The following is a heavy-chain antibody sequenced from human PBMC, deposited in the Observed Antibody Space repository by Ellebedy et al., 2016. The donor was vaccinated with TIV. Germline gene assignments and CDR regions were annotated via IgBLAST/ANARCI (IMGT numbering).Heavy chain of an antibody. Sequence: GESLKISCVASGFSFSTHGMHWVRQAPGKGLEWVAFKRFDGRMEYNGDSVKGRFIISRDLSKNTLYLQMTRLTSEDTGIYYCTRETNPPPGALAGTGFDCWGQGTLVIVSS. CDR3: TRETNPPPGALAGTGFDC. V-gene: IGHV3-30*02. CDR1: GFSFSTHG. CDR2: KRFDGRME. J-gene: IGHJ4*02. D-gene: IGHD6-19*01.